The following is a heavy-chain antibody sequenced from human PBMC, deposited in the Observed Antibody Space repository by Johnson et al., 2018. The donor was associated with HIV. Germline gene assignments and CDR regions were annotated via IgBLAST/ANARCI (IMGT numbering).Heavy chain of an antibody. CDR2: ISSSSTSI. CDR3: ARGLRGYSYIDSFDI. V-gene: IGHV3-48*04. D-gene: IGHD5-18*01. CDR1: GFSISSYS. Sequence: VQLVESGGGLKQPGGSLRLSCAASGFSISSYSMTWVRQAPGRGPEWISYISSSSTSIYYADSVQGRFTISRDTAKNSLYLQMNSLTAADTAVYYCARGLRGYSYIDSFDIWGQGT. J-gene: IGHJ3*02.